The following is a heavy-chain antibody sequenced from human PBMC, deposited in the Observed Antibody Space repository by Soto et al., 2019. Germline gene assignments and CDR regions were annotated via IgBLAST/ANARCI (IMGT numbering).Heavy chain of an antibody. CDR3: ARPYSSGWGTVKLFHHYYYYYGMDV. CDR2: IYYSGST. Sequence: SETLSLTCTVSGGSISSSSYYWGWIRQPPGKGLEWIGSIYYSGSTYYNPSLKSRVTISVDTSKNQFSLKLSSVTAADTAVYYCARPYSSGWGTVKLFHHYYYYYGMDVWGQGTTVTVSS. J-gene: IGHJ6*02. V-gene: IGHV4-39*01. D-gene: IGHD6-19*01. CDR1: GGSISSSSYY.